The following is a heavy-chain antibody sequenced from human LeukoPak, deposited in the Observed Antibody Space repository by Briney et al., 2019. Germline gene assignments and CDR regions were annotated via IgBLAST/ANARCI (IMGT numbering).Heavy chain of an antibody. CDR2: INHSGST. D-gene: IGHD2-2*01. J-gene: IGHJ6*03. CDR1: GGSFSGYY. Sequence: PSETLSLTCAVYGGSFSGYYWSWIRQPPGKGLEWIGEINHSGSTNYNPSLKSRVTISVDTSKNQFSLKLSSVTAADTAVYYCARGPYCSSTSCRNYYYYYYMDVWGKGTTVTVSS. CDR3: ARGPYCSSTSCRNYYYYYYMDV. V-gene: IGHV4-34*01.